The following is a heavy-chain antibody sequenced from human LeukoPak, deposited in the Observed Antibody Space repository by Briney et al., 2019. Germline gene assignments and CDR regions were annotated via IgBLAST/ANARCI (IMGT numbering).Heavy chain of an antibody. CDR1: GGTFSSYA. Sequence: SVTVSYKASGGTFSSYAISWVRQAPGQGLEWMGGIIPIFGTANYAQKFQGRVTITADESTSTAYMELSSLRSEDTAVYYCASAWGSGPFDYWGQGTLVTVSS. J-gene: IGHJ4*02. CDR3: ASAWGSGPFDY. V-gene: IGHV1-69*13. D-gene: IGHD3-10*01. CDR2: IIPIFGTA.